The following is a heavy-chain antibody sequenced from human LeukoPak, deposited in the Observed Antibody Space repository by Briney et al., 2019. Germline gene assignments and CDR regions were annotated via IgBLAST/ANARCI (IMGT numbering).Heavy chain of an antibody. D-gene: IGHD3-10*01. J-gene: IGHJ5*02. Sequence: PSETLSLTCTVSGVSTSSGYWSWIRQPAGKGLEWMGRISTSVPTYYNPPLKSRVTMSLDTSENQFSLKVNSVTAADTAVYYCARGYGSGSYSTWGQGTLVTVSS. V-gene: IGHV4-4*07. CDR3: ARGYGSGSYST. CDR2: ISTSVPT. CDR1: GVSTSSGY.